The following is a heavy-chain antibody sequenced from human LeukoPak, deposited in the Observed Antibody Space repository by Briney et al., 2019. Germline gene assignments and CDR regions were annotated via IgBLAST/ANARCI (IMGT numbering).Heavy chain of an antibody. J-gene: IGHJ4*02. CDR1: GFTFSSYA. Sequence: GGSLRLSCAASGFTFSSYAMSWVRQAPGKGLEWVSAISGSGGSTYYADSVKGRFTISRDNSKNTLYLQMNSLRAEDTAVYYCAKDKNGDSYSPPRYYFDYWGQGILVTVSS. D-gene: IGHD5-18*01. CDR2: ISGSGGST. CDR3: AKDKNGDSYSPPRYYFDY. V-gene: IGHV3-23*01.